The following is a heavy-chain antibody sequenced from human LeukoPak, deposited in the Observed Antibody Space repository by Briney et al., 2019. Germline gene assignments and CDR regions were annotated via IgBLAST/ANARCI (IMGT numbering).Heavy chain of an antibody. CDR2: IHHGGSS. CDR3: ARDVGYCSSTSCYPRFAFDI. Sequence: SETLSLTCVVSGYSITSGYFWGWVRQPPGKGLEWIASIHHGGSSYYTPSLRSRVTISVDRSKNQFSLKLSSVTAADTAVYYCARDVGYCSSTSCYPRFAFDIWGQGTMVTVSS. J-gene: IGHJ3*02. V-gene: IGHV4-38-2*02. CDR1: GYSITSGYF. D-gene: IGHD2-2*01.